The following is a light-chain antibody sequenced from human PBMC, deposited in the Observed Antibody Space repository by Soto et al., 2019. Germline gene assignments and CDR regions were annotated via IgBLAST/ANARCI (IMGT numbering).Light chain of an antibody. CDR3: QQYGSSLLIT. Sequence: EIVLTQSPGTLSLSPGERATLSCRASQSVSSSYLAWYQQKPGQAPRLLIYGASSRATGIPDRFSGSGSGTAFTLTISRLEPEDFAVYYCQQYGSSLLITFGQGTRLEIK. J-gene: IGKJ5*01. V-gene: IGKV3-20*01. CDR2: GAS. CDR1: QSVSSSY.